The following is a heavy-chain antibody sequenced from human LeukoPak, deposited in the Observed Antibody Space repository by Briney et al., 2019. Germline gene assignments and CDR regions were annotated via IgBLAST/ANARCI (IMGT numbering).Heavy chain of an antibody. D-gene: IGHD1-1*01. V-gene: IGHV3-48*01. J-gene: IGHJ3*01. CDR2: MSSSISTI. CDR1: GFTFSSYS. CDR3: AGRNEEPEAFDV. Sequence: PGGSLSLSCAASGFTFSSYSMNWVGQAPGKGLEWFSYMSSSISTISYADSVKGRFTFSRANAKNSLNLQMNSLSAPATAGYYFAGRNEEPEAFDVWGQGTMVTVSS.